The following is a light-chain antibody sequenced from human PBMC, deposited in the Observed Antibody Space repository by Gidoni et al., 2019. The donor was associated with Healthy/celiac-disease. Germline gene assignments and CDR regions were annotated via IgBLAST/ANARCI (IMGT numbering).Light chain of an antibody. J-gene: IGKJ5*01. CDR2: DAS. V-gene: IGKV3-11*01. CDR1: QSVSSY. CDR3: QQRSNWPIT. Sequence: ELVLTPSPATLSLSPGERATLSFRASQSVSSYVAWYQQKPGQAPRLLIYDASNRATGIPARFSGSGSGTDFTLPLSSLEPEDFAVYYCQQRSNWPITFGQGTRLEIK.